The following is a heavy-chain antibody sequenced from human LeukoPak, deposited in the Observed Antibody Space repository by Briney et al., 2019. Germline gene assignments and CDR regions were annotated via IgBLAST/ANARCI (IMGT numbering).Heavy chain of an antibody. V-gene: IGHV3-66*02. J-gene: IGHJ6*03. D-gene: IGHD3-22*01. CDR3: ARKGDSSGYYNYYMDV. CDR1: GFPVSSNY. CDR2: IYSGGST. Sequence: GGSLTLSCAASGFPVSSNYMSWVRKAPGKGLEGVSVIYSGGSTYYADSVKGRFTISRDNSKNTLYLQMNSLRAEDTAVYYCARKGDSSGYYNYYMDVWGKGTTVTVSS.